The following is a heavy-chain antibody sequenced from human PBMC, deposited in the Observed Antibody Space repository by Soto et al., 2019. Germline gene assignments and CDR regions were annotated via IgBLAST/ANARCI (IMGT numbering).Heavy chain of an antibody. CDR3: ARGTYDSSGYYYLSYYYYGMDV. CDR1: GFTFSDYY. CDR2: ISSSGSTI. J-gene: IGHJ6*02. Sequence: QVQLVESGGGLVKPGGSLRLSCAASGFTFSDYYMSWIRQAPGKGLEWVSYISSSGSTIYYADSVKGRFTIFRDNAKNSLYLQMNSLRAEDTAVYYCARGTYDSSGYYYLSYYYYGMDVWGQGTTVTVSS. D-gene: IGHD3-22*01. V-gene: IGHV3-11*01.